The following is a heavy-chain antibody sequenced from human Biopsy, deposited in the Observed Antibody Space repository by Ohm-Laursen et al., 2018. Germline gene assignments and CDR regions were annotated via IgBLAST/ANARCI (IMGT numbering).Heavy chain of an antibody. V-gene: IGHV1-69*06. CDR3: ATKLTGYFHH. CDR2: NIPILGTG. CDR1: GGTFSNYG. Sequence: SVKVSCNAPGGTFSNYGVNWVRQAPGQGLEWLGGNIPILGTGNYAQKFQDRVTVAADTSTSTATMELRSLRSDGTAVYYCATKLTGYFHHWGQGTLVIVSS. J-gene: IGHJ1*01. D-gene: IGHD3-9*01.